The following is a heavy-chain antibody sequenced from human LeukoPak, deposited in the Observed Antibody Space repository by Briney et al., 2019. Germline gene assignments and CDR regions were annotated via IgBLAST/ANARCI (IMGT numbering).Heavy chain of an antibody. CDR3: ARGSGFY. CDR2: INPNNDDT. Sequence: GASVKVSCKASGYTFTAYNMHWVRQAPGQGLEWMGRINPNNDDTMYAQKFQGRITMTRDTSTSTAYMGLSSLTSDDTAMYYCARGSGFYWGQGTLVTVSS. D-gene: IGHD3-22*01. J-gene: IGHJ4*02. V-gene: IGHV1-2*06. CDR1: GYTFTAYN.